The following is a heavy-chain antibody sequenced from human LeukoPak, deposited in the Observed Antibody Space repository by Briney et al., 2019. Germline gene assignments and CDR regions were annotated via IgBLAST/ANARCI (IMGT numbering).Heavy chain of an antibody. V-gene: IGHV1-2*02. CDR2: INPNSGGT. CDR1: GYTFTGYY. CDR3: ASAAMVRGVIIWFDP. D-gene: IGHD3-10*01. J-gene: IGHJ5*02. Sequence: ASVKVSCKASGYTFTGYYMHWVRQAPGQGLEWMGWINPNSGGTNYAQKFQGRVTMTRDTSISTAYMELSRLRSDDTAVHYCASAAMVRGVIIWFDPWGQGTLVTVSS.